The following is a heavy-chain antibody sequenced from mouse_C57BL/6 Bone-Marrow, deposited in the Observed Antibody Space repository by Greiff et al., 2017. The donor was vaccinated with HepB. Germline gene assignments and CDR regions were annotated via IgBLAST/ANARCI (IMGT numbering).Heavy chain of an antibody. J-gene: IGHJ3*01. D-gene: IGHD2-2*01. CDR3: ARGYDRAWFAY. CDR1: GYTFTSYW. V-gene: IGHV1-52*01. Sequence: LVRPGSSVKLSCKAFGYTFTSYWMPWVKQRPIQGLEWIGNIDPSDSVTHYNQKFKDKATLTVVKSSSTAYMQLSSLTSEDSAVYYCARGYDRAWFAYWGQGTGVTVSA. CDR2: IDPSDSVT.